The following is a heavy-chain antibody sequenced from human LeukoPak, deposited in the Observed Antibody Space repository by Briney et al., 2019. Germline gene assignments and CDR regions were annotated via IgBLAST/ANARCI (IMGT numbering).Heavy chain of an antibody. V-gene: IGHV1-46*01. Sequence: ASVKVSCKASGYTFTSYYMHWVRQAPGQGLEWMGIINPSGGSTTYAQKFQGRVTMTRDTSTTTVYMELSSLRSEDTAVYYCARVRFSSGWYIAFDIWGQGTMVIVSS. CDR1: GYTFTSYY. J-gene: IGHJ3*02. CDR2: INPSGGST. CDR3: ARVRFSSGWYIAFDI. D-gene: IGHD6-19*01.